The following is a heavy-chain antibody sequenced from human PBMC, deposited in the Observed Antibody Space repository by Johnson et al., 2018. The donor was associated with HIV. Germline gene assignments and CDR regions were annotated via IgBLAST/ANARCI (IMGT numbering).Heavy chain of an antibody. CDR1: GFTFDDYA. J-gene: IGHJ3*02. CDR2: ISWDSGTR. CDR3: AKANWNGDAFDI. V-gene: IGHV3-9*01. Sequence: VQLVESGGGVVQPGRSLRLSCAASGFTFDDYAMHWVRQAPGKGLEWVAGISWDSGTRGYGDSVQGRFTISTDNAKNSLYLQMNSLRDEDTALYYCAKANWNGDAFDIWGQGTMVTVSS. D-gene: IGHD1-1*01.